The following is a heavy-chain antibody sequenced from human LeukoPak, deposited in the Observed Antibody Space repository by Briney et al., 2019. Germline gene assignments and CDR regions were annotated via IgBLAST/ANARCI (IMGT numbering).Heavy chain of an antibody. V-gene: IGHV1-18*01. J-gene: IGHJ4*02. CDR3: ARVLRPYDSSGYYGVDY. D-gene: IGHD3-22*01. Sequence: ASVKVSCKASGYTFTSYGISWVRQAPGQGLEWMGWISVYNGNTNYAQKLQGRVTMTTDTSTSTAYMELRSLRSDDTAVYYCARVLRPYDSSGYYGVDYWGQGTLVTVSS. CDR1: GYTFTSYG. CDR2: ISVYNGNT.